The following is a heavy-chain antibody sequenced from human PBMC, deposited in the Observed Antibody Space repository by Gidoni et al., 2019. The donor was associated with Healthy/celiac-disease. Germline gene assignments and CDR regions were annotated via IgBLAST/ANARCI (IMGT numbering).Heavy chain of an antibody. J-gene: IGHJ4*02. CDR1: GFTFSSYG. Sequence: QVQLVESGGGVVQPGRSLRLSCAASGFTFSSYGMHWVRQAPGKGLEWVAVIWYDGSNKYYADSVKGRFTISRDNSKNTLYLQMNSLRAEDTAVYYCARDPTTVTTDPTFDYWGQGTLVTVSS. CDR2: IWYDGSNK. V-gene: IGHV3-33*01. CDR3: ARDPTTVTTDPTFDY. D-gene: IGHD4-17*01.